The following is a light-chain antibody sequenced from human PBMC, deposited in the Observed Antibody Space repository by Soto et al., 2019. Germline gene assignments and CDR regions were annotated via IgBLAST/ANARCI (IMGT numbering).Light chain of an antibody. V-gene: IGKV1-9*01. CDR1: QGISTY. CDR3: QQLNSDWYA. Sequence: DIQLTQSPSFLSASVGDRVTITCRASQGISTYLAWYLKRPGKAPKLLIYGASTLQSGVPSRFSGSGSGTEFTLTISNLQPEDFGTYYCQQLNSDWYAFGQGTKLEIK. J-gene: IGKJ2*01. CDR2: GAS.